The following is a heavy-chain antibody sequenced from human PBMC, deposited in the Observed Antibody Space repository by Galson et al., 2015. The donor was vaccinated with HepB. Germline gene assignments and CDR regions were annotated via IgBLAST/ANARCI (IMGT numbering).Heavy chain of an antibody. CDR3: AREGSVTIFGVVTPDAFDI. Sequence: SVKVSCKASGGTFSSYAISWVRQAPGQGLEWMGGIIPIFGTANYAQKFQGRVTITADESTSTAYMELSSLRSEDTAVYYCAREGSVTIFGVVTPDAFDIWGQGTMVTVSS. D-gene: IGHD3-3*01. CDR1: GGTFSSYA. V-gene: IGHV1-69*13. CDR2: IIPIFGTA. J-gene: IGHJ3*02.